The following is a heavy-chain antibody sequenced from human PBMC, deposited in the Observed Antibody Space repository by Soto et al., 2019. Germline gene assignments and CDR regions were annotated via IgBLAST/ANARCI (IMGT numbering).Heavy chain of an antibody. V-gene: IGHV4-38-2*01. CDR3: SIRVTPTGFDY. J-gene: IGHJ4*02. Sequence: PSETLSLTCVVSGYSISSCYYWVWIRQPPGKGLEWIGSIHHSGNTYYTPSLKSRVTISVDTSKNHFSLKLRSVTAADTAVYSCSIRVTPTGFDYWGQGTLVTVS. CDR1: GYSISSCYY. D-gene: IGHD2-21*02. CDR2: IHHSGNT.